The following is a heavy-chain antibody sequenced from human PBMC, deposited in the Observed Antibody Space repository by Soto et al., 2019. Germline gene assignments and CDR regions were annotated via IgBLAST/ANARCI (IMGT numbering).Heavy chain of an antibody. CDR3: ARYMVRGPVRGIDP. D-gene: IGHD3-10*01. CDR2: ISDSGDHT. CDR1: GFVFVNYA. V-gene: IGHV3-23*01. J-gene: IGHJ5*02. Sequence: EVQLLESGGGLVQPGGSLRLSCEASGFVFVNYAMSWVRQAPGKGLEWVSAISDSGDHTHYADSVKGRFTISRDNSKNTVYLQMSSLTGEDTAVYYCARYMVRGPVRGIDPWGQGILVTVSS.